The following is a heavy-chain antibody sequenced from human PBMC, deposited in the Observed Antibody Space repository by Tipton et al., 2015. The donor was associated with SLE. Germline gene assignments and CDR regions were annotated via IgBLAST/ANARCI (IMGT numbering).Heavy chain of an antibody. V-gene: IGHV4-61*02. CDR1: GVSITNYHSY. D-gene: IGHD6-13*01. Sequence: TLSLTCSVSGVSITNYHSYWDWSRQTAGKGLEWIGRIYFPGRTYYNPSVTSRVTIALDTSKNEFSLEMTSVTTADTGVYYCARDFRAVAGRFFYYYMDVWGKGTTVTV. J-gene: IGHJ6*03. CDR2: IYFPGRT. CDR3: ARDFRAVAGRFFYYYMDV.